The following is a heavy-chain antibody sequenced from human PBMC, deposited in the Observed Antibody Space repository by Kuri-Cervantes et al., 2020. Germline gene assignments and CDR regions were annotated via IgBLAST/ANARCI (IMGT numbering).Heavy chain of an antibody. CDR3: ARGRPKMVAATAIDY. CDR1: GGPISSYY. D-gene: IGHD2-15*01. Sequence: SETLSLTCTVSGGPISSYYWSWIRQPPGKGLEWIGYIYYSGSTNYNPSLKSRVTISVDTSKNQFSLKLSPVTAADTAVYYCARGRPKMVAATAIDYWGQGTLVTVSS. J-gene: IGHJ4*02. V-gene: IGHV4-59*01. CDR2: IYYSGST.